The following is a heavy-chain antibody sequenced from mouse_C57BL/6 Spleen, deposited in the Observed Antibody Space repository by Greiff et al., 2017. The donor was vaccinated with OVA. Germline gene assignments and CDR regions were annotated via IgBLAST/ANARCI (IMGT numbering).Heavy chain of an antibody. CDR2: IYPGDGDT. Sequence: VQLQQSGPELVKPGASVKISCKASGYAFSSSWMNWVKQRPGKGLEWIGRIYPGDGDTNYNGKFKGKATLTADKSSSTAYMQLSSLTSEDSAVDFCARENNPAWLAYWGQGTLVTVSA. CDR1: GYAFSSSW. J-gene: IGHJ3*01. CDR3: ARENNPAWLAY. D-gene: IGHD1-3*01. V-gene: IGHV1-82*01.